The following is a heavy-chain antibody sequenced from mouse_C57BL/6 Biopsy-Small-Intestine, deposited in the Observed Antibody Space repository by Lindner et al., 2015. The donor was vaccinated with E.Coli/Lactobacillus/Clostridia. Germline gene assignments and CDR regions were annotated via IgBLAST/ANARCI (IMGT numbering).Heavy chain of an antibody. CDR2: INTNTGKA. J-gene: IGHJ3*01. CDR1: GYTFTSSA. CDR3: ARGANWAYLFDS. V-gene: IGHV9-3*02. Sequence: VKVSCKASGYTFTSSAVNWVRQAPGQGLEWMGWINTNTGKATYAQAFTGRYVFSSDTSVSTAYLQISSLKAEDTAVYYCARGANWAYLFDSWGQGTLVTVS.